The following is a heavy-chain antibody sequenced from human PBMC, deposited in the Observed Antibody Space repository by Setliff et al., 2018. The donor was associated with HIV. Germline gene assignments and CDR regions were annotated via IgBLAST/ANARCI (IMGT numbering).Heavy chain of an antibody. CDR2: SRERASRYST. V-gene: IGHV3-72*01. Sequence: GGSLRLSCAASGFSFSAHCMDWVRQAPGKGLEWVARSRERASRYSTEYAASVKGRFTISRDESENSLFLEMNSLKIEDTAVYYCVGDLAVRNMVRGRIDHDYYMDVWGKGTTVTVSS. J-gene: IGHJ6*03. CDR3: VGDLAVRNMVRGRIDHDYYMDV. CDR1: GFSFSAHC. D-gene: IGHD3-10*01.